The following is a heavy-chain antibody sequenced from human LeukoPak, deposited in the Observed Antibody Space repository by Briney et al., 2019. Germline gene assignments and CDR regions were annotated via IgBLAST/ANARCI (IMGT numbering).Heavy chain of an antibody. CDR3: ARVASVRADAFDI. D-gene: IGHD6-6*01. CDR1: GYTFTSYD. CDR2: MNPNSGNT. V-gene: IGHV1-8*03. J-gene: IGHJ3*02. Sequence: ASVKVSCKASGYTFTSYDINWVRQATGQGLEWMGWMNPNSGNTGYAQKFQGRVTITRNTSISTAYMELSSLRSEDTAVYYCARVASVRADAFDIWGQGTMVTVSS.